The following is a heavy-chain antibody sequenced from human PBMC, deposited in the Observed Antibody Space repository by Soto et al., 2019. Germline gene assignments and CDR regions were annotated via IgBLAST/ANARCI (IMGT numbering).Heavy chain of an antibody. D-gene: IGHD3-22*01. CDR1: GFTFSSYA. V-gene: IGHV3-23*01. CDR2: ISGSGGST. J-gene: IGHJ4*02. Sequence: PEGSLRLSCAASGFTFSSYAMSWVRQAPGKGLEWVSAISGSGGSTYYADSVKGRFTISRDNSKNTLYLQMNSLRAEDTAVYYCAKDGGHDSSGYFNRWGQGTLVTVSS. CDR3: AKDGGHDSSGYFNR.